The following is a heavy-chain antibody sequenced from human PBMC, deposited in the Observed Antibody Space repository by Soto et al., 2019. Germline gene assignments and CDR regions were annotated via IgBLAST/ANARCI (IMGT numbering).Heavy chain of an antibody. CDR3: ASPSGVGGGADAFDI. V-gene: IGHV4-39*01. Sequence: KPSETLSLTCAVSGGSISGSYYYWGWLRQSPGRGPEWIGSVFYTGFTSYNPSLESRVSVSVDTSKNQFSLKVSAVTAADTAVYYCASPSGVGGGADAFDIWGQGTMVTVSS. CDR1: GGSISGSYYY. CDR2: VFYTGFT. D-gene: IGHD1-26*01. J-gene: IGHJ3*02.